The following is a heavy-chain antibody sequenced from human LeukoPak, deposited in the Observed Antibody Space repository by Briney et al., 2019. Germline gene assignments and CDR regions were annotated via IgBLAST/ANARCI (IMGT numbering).Heavy chain of an antibody. CDR2: IKSKTDGGTT. CDR3: TLPWCSGSYYDY. D-gene: IGHD3-10*02. J-gene: IGHJ4*02. CDR1: GFTFSNAW. Sequence: PGGSLRLSCAASGFTFSNAWLNWVRQAPGKGLEWVGHIKSKTDGGTTDYAAPVKGRFTISRDDSKNTLFLQMNSLKTEDTAVYYCTLPWCSGSYYDYWGQGTLVTVSS. V-gene: IGHV3-15*01.